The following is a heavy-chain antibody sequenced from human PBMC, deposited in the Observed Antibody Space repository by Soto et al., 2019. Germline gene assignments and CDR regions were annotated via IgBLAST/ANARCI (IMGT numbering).Heavy chain of an antibody. Sequence: PSETLSLTCTVSGGSISSGDYYWSWIRQPPGKGLEWIGYIYYSGSTYYNPSLKSRVTISVDTSKNQFSLKLSSVTAADTAVYYCARDKGDYGLDPWGQGTLVTVSS. CDR1: GGSISSGDYY. CDR2: IYYSGST. D-gene: IGHD4-17*01. CDR3: ARDKGDYGLDP. V-gene: IGHV4-30-4*01. J-gene: IGHJ5*02.